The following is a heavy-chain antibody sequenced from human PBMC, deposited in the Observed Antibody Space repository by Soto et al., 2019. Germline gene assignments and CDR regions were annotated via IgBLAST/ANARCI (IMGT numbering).Heavy chain of an antibody. CDR1: GFTFSSYG. CDR2: ISYDGSNK. J-gene: IGHJ6*02. CDR3: AKVGWYRPSYGMDV. V-gene: IGHV3-30*18. D-gene: IGHD2-15*01. Sequence: TGGSLRLSCAASGFTFSSYGMHWVRQAPGKGLEWVAVISYDGSNKYYADSVKGRFTISRDNSKNTLYLQMNSLRAEDTPVYYCAKVGWYRPSYGMDVWGQGTTVTVSS.